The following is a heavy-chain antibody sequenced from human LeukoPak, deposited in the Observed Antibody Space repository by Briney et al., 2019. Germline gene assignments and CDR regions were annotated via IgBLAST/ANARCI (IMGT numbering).Heavy chain of an antibody. CDR1: GFTFDDYA. CDR3: AKDMSMGSGSYWFDY. Sequence: PGGSLRLSCAGSGFTFDDYAMHWVRQAPGKGLEWVSGISWNSGRIGYADSVKGRFTISRDNAKNSLYLQMNSLRAEDTALYYCAKDMSMGSGSYWFDYWGQGTLVTVSS. J-gene: IGHJ4*02. V-gene: IGHV3-9*01. CDR2: ISWNSGRI. D-gene: IGHD3-10*01.